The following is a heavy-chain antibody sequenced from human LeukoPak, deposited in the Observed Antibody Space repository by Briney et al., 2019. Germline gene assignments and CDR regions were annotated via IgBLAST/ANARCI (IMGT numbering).Heavy chain of an antibody. D-gene: IGHD1-26*01. Sequence: ASVKVSCKAFGYTFTSNYMHWVRQAPGQGPEWMGVMSPSGGSTTYAQKFQGRVTLTRDMSTRTDYLELSSLRSEDTAVYYCARDQGGSYWLGDGYYFDYWGQGTLVTVSS. CDR3: ARDQGGSYWLGDGYYFDY. CDR2: MSPSGGST. J-gene: IGHJ4*02. CDR1: GYTFTSNY. V-gene: IGHV1-46*01.